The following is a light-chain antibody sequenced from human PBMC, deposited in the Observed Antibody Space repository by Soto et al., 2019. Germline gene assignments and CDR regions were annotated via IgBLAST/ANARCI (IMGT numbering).Light chain of an antibody. CDR1: QDITNC. J-gene: IGKJ2*01. Sequence: DIQMTKSASSLSASVGDRVTITCQASQDITNCLNWYHQKPGKAPKLLIYDASNLETGVPSRFSGSGSGRHFTFTITSLQPEDIGTYYCQQYEFLPVTFGRGTNVEIK. CDR2: DAS. V-gene: IGKV1-33*01. CDR3: QQYEFLPVT.